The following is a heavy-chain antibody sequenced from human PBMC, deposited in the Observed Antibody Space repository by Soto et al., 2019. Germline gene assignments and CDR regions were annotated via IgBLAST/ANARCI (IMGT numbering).Heavy chain of an antibody. D-gene: IGHD3-3*01. J-gene: IGHJ6*03. CDR2: IYYSGST. CDR1: GGSISSSSYY. V-gene: IGHV4-39*01. Sequence: SETLSLTCTVSGGSISSSSYYWGWIRQPPGKGLEWIGSIYYSGSTYYNPSLKSRVTISVDTSKNQFSLKLSSVTAADTAVYYCAIERLVFWSGYSSNYYYYMDVWGKGTTVTVSS. CDR3: AIERLVFWSGYSSNYYYYMDV.